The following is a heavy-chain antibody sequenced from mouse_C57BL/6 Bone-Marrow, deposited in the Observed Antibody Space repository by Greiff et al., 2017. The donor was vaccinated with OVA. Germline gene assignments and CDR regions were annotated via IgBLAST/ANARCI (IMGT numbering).Heavy chain of an antibody. D-gene: IGHD2-5*01. Sequence: EVQLQQSGPVLVKPGASVKMSCKASGYTFTDYYMNWVKQSHGKSLEWIGVINPYNGGTSYNQKFKGKATLTVDKSSSTAYMELNSLTSEDSAVYYCAAYYSKIAYWGQGTLVTVSA. CDR1: GYTFTDYY. V-gene: IGHV1-19*01. CDR3: AAYYSKIAY. J-gene: IGHJ3*01. CDR2: INPYNGGT.